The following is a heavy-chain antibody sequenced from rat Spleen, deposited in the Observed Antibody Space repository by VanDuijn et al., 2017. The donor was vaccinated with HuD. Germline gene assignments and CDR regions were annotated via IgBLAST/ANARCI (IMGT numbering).Heavy chain of an antibody. CDR2: ITDTGGTI. CDR1: GFTFKNYW. V-gene: IGHV5-31*01. J-gene: IGHJ3*01. CDR3: TRGPREVYYGLLLPHWFTY. Sequence: EVQLVESGGGLVQPGWSLKLSCVASGFTFKNYWMSWIRQAPGKGLEWVASITDTGGTIYYPDSVKGRFTISRDNAQDTLYLQMNSLRSEDTATYYCTRGPREVYYGLLLPHWFTYWGQGTLVTVSS. D-gene: IGHD1-6*01.